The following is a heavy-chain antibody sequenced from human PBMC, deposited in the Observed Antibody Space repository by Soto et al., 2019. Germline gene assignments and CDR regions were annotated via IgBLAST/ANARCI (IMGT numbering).Heavy chain of an antibody. CDR2: IYYSWST. Sequence: QLQLQESGPGLVKPSETLSLTCTVSGGSISRSDYYWGWIRQPPGKGLEWIGSIYYSWSTYYNPSLKSGFTVSVDTSQNQFSLKLSSVTAADTALYFCARHGGSGVDYWGQGTLVTVSS. CDR1: GGSISRSDYY. J-gene: IGHJ4*02. CDR3: ARHGGSGVDY. D-gene: IGHD6-19*01. V-gene: IGHV4-39*01.